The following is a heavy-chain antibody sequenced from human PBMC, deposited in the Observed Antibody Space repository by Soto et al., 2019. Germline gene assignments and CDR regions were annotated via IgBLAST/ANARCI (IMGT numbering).Heavy chain of an antibody. Sequence: SETLSLTCAVSGYSISSDYYWGWIRQSPGKGLVWIGSIYQSGSTYYNTSLKSRVSISLDMSKNQFSLRLTSVTAADTAVYYCAREARTLDWYIDLWGRGTLVTVSS. CDR2: IYQSGST. V-gene: IGHV4-38-2*01. J-gene: IGHJ2*01. D-gene: IGHD6-6*01. CDR3: AREARTLDWYIDL. CDR1: GYSISSDYY.